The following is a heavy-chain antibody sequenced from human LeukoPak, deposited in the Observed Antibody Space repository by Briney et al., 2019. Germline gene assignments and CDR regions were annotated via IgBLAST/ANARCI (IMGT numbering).Heavy chain of an antibody. CDR2: IYHSGST. CDR3: ARDASIVVVPAAMGYFDY. Sequence: SETLSLTCTVSGGSISSHYWSWVRQPPGKGLEWIGEIYHSGSTNYNPSLKSRVTISVDKSKNQFSLKLSSVTAADTAVYYCARDASIVVVPAAMGYFDYWGQGTLVTVSS. V-gene: IGHV4-4*02. J-gene: IGHJ4*02. D-gene: IGHD2-2*01. CDR1: GGSISSHY.